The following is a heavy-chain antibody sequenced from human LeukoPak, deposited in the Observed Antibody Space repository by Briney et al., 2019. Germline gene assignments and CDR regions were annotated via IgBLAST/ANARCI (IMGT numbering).Heavy chain of an antibody. V-gene: IGHV3-23*01. CDR1: GFVFSNYA. D-gene: IGHD4-17*01. J-gene: IGHJ4*02. CDR3: ARSPLIRESYGDKIVKFDY. CDR2: ISGRADST. Sequence: GGSLRLSCAASGFVFSNYAMSWVRQAPGRGLEWVSTISGRADSTYSADSVRGRLTIHRDSYKNTLSLQMDSLRAEDTAVYYCARSPLIRESYGDKIVKFDYWGQGTLVTVSS.